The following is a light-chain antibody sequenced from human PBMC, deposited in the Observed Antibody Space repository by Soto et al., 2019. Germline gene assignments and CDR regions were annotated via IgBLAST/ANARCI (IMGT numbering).Light chain of an antibody. CDR3: QQYGSSRT. CDR2: GAS. CDR1: QSVSSN. V-gene: IGKV3-15*01. J-gene: IGKJ1*01. Sequence: EIVMTQSPATLSVSPGERATLSCTASQSVSSNLAWYQQKPAQAPRLLIYGASTGATGIPARFSGSGSGTEFTLTISSLQSEDFAVYYCQQYGSSRTFGQGTKVDI.